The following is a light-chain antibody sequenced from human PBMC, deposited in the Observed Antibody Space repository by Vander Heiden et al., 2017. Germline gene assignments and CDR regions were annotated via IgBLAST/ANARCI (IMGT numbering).Light chain of an antibody. CDR1: QSVSSSY. V-gene: IGKV3-20*01. CDR2: GAS. Sequence: SPGPLSLSPGERATPSCRASQSVSSSYLAWSQQKPGQPPRLLIYGASSRATGIPDRFSGSGSGTDFTLTISRLEPEDFAVYYCQQYGSSPWTFGQGTKVEIK. CDR3: QQYGSSPWT. J-gene: IGKJ1*01.